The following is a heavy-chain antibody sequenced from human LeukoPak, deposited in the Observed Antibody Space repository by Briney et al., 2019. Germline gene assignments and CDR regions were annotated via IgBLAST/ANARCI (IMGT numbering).Heavy chain of an antibody. Sequence: GGSLRLSRAASGFSFSSYWMSWVRQAPGKGLEWVANIKQDGSEKYYVDSVKGRFTISRDNAKNSLYLQMNSLRVEDTAVYYCAKDPYYYGSGSPFDYWGQGTLVTVSS. CDR1: GFSFSSYW. J-gene: IGHJ4*02. V-gene: IGHV3-7*03. CDR2: IKQDGSEK. D-gene: IGHD3-10*01. CDR3: AKDPYYYGSGSPFDY.